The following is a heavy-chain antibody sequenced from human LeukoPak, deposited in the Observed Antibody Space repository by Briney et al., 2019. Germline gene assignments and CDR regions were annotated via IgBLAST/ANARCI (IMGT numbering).Heavy chain of an antibody. D-gene: IGHD3-3*01. CDR3: ARSRTSSGEVNMGAFDI. V-gene: IGHV3-7*01. Sequence: GGSLRLSCAASGFTFSSHWMSWVRQAPGKGLEWVANINQDGSDKNYVDSVMGRFTISRDNAKNSLNLQVNSLRAEDTAAYYCARSRTSSGEVNMGAFDIWGQGTMVTVSS. CDR2: INQDGSDK. J-gene: IGHJ3*02. CDR1: GFTFSSHW.